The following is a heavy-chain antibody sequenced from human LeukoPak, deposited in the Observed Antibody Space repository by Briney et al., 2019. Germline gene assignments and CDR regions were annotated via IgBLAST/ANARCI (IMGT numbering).Heavy chain of an antibody. CDR2: IYSSGST. CDR3: ARGSPGRGLEPRIAVAGAAGY. CDR1: GFTVSTNY. V-gene: IGHV3-53*01. Sequence: GGSLRLSCAASGFTVSTNYMSWVRQAPGKGLEWVSVIYSSGSTYYADSVKGRFTISRDNSKNTLYLQMNSLRAEDTAVYYCARGSPGRGLEPRIAVAGAAGYWGQGTLVTVSS. J-gene: IGHJ4*02. D-gene: IGHD6-19*01.